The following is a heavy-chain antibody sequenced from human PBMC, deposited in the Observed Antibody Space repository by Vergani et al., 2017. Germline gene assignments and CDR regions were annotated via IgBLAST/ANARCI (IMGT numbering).Heavy chain of an antibody. J-gene: IGHJ3*02. CDR3: VRDQVTMLRGSDALDI. CDR2: IRSKAYGQAT. CDR1: GFTFGYYA. D-gene: IGHD3-10*01. V-gene: IGHV3-49*03. Sequence: EVQLLESGGGLVQPGGSLRLSCTASGFTFGYYAMDWFRQAPGQGLEWVGGIRSKAYGQATIYAASVKGRFTISGDDSKSIAYLQMNNLQTEDTAMYYCVRDQVTMLRGSDALDIWGQGTMVTVSS.